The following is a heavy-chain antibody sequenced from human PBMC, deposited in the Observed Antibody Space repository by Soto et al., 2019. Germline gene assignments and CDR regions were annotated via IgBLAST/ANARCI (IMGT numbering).Heavy chain of an antibody. V-gene: IGHV3-7*03. Sequence: GGSLRLSCAASGFTFSNYWMSWVRQAPGKGLEWVANIKQDGSEKYYVDSVKGRFYISRDNAKSSLSLQMNSLRVEDTAVYYCARDHGGPDLWSGYGYWGQGTLVTVSS. CDR3: ARDHGGPDLWSGYGY. CDR2: IKQDGSEK. CDR1: GFTFSNYW. J-gene: IGHJ4*02. D-gene: IGHD3-3*01.